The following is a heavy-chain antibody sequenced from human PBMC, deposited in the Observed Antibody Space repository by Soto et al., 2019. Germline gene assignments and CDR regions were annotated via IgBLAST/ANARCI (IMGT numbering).Heavy chain of an antibody. CDR2: ISSSSSYI. CDR1: GFTFSSYS. CDR3: ARYVDIVSTIDY. J-gene: IGHJ4*02. V-gene: IGHV3-21*01. Sequence: GGSLRLSCAASGFTFSSYSMNWVRQAPGKGLEWVSSISSSSSYIYYADSVKGRFTISRDNAKNSLYLQMNSLRAEDTAVYYCARYVDIVSTIDYWGQGTLVTVSS. D-gene: IGHD5-12*01.